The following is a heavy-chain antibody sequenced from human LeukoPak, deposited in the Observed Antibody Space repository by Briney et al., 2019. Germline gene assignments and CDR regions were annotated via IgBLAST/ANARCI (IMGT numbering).Heavy chain of an antibody. D-gene: IGHD3-22*01. V-gene: IGHV4-59*01. J-gene: IGHJ3*02. CDR2: IYYSGST. CDR1: GGFISSYY. CDR3: ARGVSSWYYYDSSGEGPDAFDI. Sequence: SETLSLTCAVSGGFISSYYWSWIRQPPGKGLEWIGYIYYSGSTNYNPSLMSRVTISVDTSKNQFSLKLSSVTAADTAVYYCARGVSSWYYYDSSGEGPDAFDIWGQGTMVTVSS.